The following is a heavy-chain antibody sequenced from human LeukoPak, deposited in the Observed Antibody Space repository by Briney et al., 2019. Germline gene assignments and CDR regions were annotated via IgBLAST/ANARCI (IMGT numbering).Heavy chain of an antibody. Sequence: PSETLSLTCAVSGYSISSGYFWAWIRQPPGKGLEWIGSIAHSGSTYSKSSLKSRVIISVDTSNNQFSLKLTSVTAADTATYYCARDGYYYDVSFQYWGQGIRVAVSS. D-gene: IGHD3-16*01. CDR2: IAHSGST. J-gene: IGHJ4*02. V-gene: IGHV4-38-2*02. CDR3: ARDGYYYDVSFQY. CDR1: GYSISSGYF.